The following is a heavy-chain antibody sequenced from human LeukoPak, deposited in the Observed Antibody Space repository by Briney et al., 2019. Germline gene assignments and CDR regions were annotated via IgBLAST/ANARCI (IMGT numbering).Heavy chain of an antibody. J-gene: IGHJ4*02. V-gene: IGHV1-18*01. Sequence: ASVKVSCKASGYTFTSYGISWVRQAPGPGLEWMGWISIYNGKINYAQKFQGRVTMTTDTSTSTAYMELRSLRYDDTAVYYCARDPGGVRGVIVDYWGQGTLVTVSS. CDR1: GYTFTSYG. CDR2: ISIYNGKI. D-gene: IGHD3-10*01. CDR3: ARDPGGVRGVIVDY.